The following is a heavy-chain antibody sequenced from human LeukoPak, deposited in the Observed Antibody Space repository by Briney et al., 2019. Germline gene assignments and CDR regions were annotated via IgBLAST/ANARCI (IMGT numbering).Heavy chain of an antibody. Sequence: SETLSLTCAVYGGSFSGYYWSCIRQHPGKGLEWIGEINHSGCTNYNPSLKSRVTISLDTPKNQFSLKLSSVTAADTAVYYCARQKGGGRPPAFDLWGRGTLVTVSS. J-gene: IGHJ2*01. CDR3: ARQKGGGRPPAFDL. D-gene: IGHD3-16*01. CDR1: GGSFSGYY. V-gene: IGHV4-34*01. CDR2: INHSGCT.